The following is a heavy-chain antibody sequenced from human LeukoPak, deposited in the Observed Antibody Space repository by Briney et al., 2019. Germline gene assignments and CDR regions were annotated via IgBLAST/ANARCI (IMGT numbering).Heavy chain of an antibody. CDR2: IKQDGSEK. V-gene: IGHV3-7*01. Sequence: GGSLRLSCAASGFTFSSYWMSWVRQAPGKGLEWVANIKQDGSEKYYVDSVKGRFTISRDNAKNSLYLQMNSLRAEDTAVYNCARQGSLWFGESRGDYWGQGTLVTVSS. D-gene: IGHD3-10*01. CDR1: GFTFSSYW. CDR3: ARQGSLWFGESRGDY. J-gene: IGHJ4*02.